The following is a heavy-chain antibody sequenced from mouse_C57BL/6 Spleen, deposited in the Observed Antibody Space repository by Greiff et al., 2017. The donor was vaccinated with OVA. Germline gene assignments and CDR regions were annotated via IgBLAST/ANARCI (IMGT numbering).Heavy chain of an antibody. Sequence: QVQLQQSGAELARPGASVKLSCKASGYTFTSYGISWVKQRTGQGLEWIGEIYPRSGNTYYNEKFKGKATLTADKSSSTAYMELRSLTSEDSAVYFCARGGSQATTDAMDYWGQGTSVTVSS. CDR3: ARGGSQATTDAMDY. CDR1: GYTFTSYG. D-gene: IGHD3-2*02. V-gene: IGHV1-81*01. CDR2: IYPRSGNT. J-gene: IGHJ4*01.